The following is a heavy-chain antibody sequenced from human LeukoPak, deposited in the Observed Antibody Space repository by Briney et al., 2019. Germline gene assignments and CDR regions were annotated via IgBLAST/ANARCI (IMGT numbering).Heavy chain of an antibody. Sequence: GGSLRPSCAASGFTFSNYSMNWVRQAPGKGLEWVSSIGSSSHFRYYADSLKGRVTISRDNAKNSLYLQMNSLRAEDTTVYYCARSCDGDCYSDYWGQGTLVTVSS. J-gene: IGHJ4*02. CDR2: IGSSSHFR. V-gene: IGHV3-21*01. D-gene: IGHD2-21*02. CDR3: ARSCDGDCYSDY. CDR1: GFTFSNYS.